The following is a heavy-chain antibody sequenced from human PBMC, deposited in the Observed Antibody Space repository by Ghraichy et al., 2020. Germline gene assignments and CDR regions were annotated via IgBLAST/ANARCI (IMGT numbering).Heavy chain of an antibody. J-gene: IGHJ4*02. CDR2: ISGSGGST. CDR1: GFTFSSYA. D-gene: IGHD3-10*01. V-gene: IGHV3-23*01. CDR3: AKTYLLNYYGSGSPSFDY. Sequence: GGSLRLSCAASGFTFSSYAMSWVRQAPGKGLEWVSAISGSGGSTYYADSVKGRFTISRDNSKNTLYLQMNSLRAEDTAVYYCAKTYLLNYYGSGSPSFDYWGQGTLVTVSS.